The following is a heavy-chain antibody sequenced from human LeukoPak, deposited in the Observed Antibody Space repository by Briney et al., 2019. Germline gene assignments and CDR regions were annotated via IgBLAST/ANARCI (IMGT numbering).Heavy chain of an antibody. V-gene: IGHV4-4*02. Sequence: PSGTLSLTCVVSGGSISSSKWFSWVRQPPGKGLEWIGEIFYSGNTKYNPSLKSRVIISVDKSKNQFSLKLSSVTAADTAVYYCARDLGSSSSSGINYYGMDVWGQGTTVTVSS. CDR3: ARDLGSSSSSGINYYGMDV. D-gene: IGHD6-6*01. J-gene: IGHJ6*02. CDR1: GGSISSSKW. CDR2: IFYSGNT.